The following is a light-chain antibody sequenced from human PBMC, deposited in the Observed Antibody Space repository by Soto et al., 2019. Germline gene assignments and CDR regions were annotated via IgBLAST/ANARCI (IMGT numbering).Light chain of an antibody. CDR2: GAS. V-gene: IGKV3-15*01. Sequence: VVMTQSPGTLSVSPGERATLSCRASQSVSSNLAWYQQKPGQAPRLLIYGASTRATGIPARFSGSGSGTDFTLTISSLEPEDFALYYCQQRNTWPPITFGQGTRLEIK. CDR1: QSVSSN. J-gene: IGKJ5*01. CDR3: QQRNTWPPIT.